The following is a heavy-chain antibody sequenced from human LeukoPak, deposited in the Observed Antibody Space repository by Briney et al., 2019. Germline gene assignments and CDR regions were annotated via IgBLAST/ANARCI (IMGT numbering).Heavy chain of an antibody. CDR2: IFYSGST. V-gene: IGHV4-39*01. J-gene: IGHJ3*02. CDR3: ARPYNTGWYLAFDI. CDR1: GGSISTSVYY. D-gene: IGHD6-19*01. Sequence: SETLSLTCTVSGGSISTSVYYWGWIRQPPGKGLEWVGHIFYSGSTYYNPSLKSRVTISVDTSKNQFSLNLSSVTAADTAVYYCARPYNTGWYLAFDIWGQGTMVTASS.